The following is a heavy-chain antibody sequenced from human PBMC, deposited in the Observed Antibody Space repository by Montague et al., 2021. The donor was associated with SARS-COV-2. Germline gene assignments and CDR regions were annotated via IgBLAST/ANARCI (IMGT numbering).Heavy chain of an antibody. V-gene: IGHV6-1*01. J-gene: IGHJ4*02. CDR1: GDSVSSNSPA. CDR3: ARVWTTEWYEDCFDN. Sequence: CAISGDSVSSNSPAWNWHRQSPLRRLEWLGRTYYSSRWYREYAVSVKRRITIDPDTSKNQFSLQLNSVTPEDTAVYYCARVWTTEWYEDCFDNWGQGTLVTVSS. D-gene: IGHD3-3*01. CDR2: TYYSSRWYR.